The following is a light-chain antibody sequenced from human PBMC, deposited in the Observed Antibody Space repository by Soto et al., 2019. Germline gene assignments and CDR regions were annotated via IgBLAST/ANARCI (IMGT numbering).Light chain of an antibody. CDR3: QQTYSTPPP. Sequence: DIQMTQSPSSLSASVGDRVTITCRASQSISCYVYWYQQKSGKAPKLLIYLTSTLPCGVPSRFRSSRSEPDFTLTTNSLQPEDFATYYCQQTYSTPPPFGGGTRVQIK. CDR1: QSISCY. V-gene: IGKV1-39*01. CDR2: LTS. J-gene: IGKJ4*01.